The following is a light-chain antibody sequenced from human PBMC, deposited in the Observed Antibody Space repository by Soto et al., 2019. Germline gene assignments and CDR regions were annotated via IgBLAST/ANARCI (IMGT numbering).Light chain of an antibody. J-gene: IGKJ4*01. CDR3: QQYDNLLT. V-gene: IGKV1-33*01. Sequence: DIQMTQSPSSLSASVGDRVTITCQASQDINNYLNWYQQKPGKAPKLLIYDASNLETGVPSRFSGSGSGTDFNFTISSLQPEDIATYYCQQYDNLLTFGGGTKVEIK. CDR2: DAS. CDR1: QDINNY.